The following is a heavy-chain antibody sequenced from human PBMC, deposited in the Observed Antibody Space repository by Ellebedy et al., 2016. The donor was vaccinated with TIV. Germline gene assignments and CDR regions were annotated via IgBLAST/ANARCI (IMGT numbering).Heavy chain of an antibody. V-gene: IGHV3-23*01. CDR2: ISGSGAGT. J-gene: IGHJ4*02. CDR3: ARDRASNVPHHDI. CDR1: GFTFSSYA. Sequence: PGGSLRLSCAASGFTFSSYAMRWVRQAPGRGLEWVSTISGSGAGTYYADSVKGRFTISRDNSKNTLYLEMETLRAEDTAVYYCARDRASNVPHHDIWGQGILVTVSS. D-gene: IGHD1-26*01.